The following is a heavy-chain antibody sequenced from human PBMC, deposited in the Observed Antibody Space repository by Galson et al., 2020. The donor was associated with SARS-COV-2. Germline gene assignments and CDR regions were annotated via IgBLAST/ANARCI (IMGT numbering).Heavy chain of an antibody. CDR1: SGTFSGYY. Sequence: PSETLSLTCAVYSGTFSGYYWNWIRQPPGKGLEWIGEINNSGTTNYNASLRSRVTISVDTSKHQFSLRLTSVTAADTAVYYCARGRNPRDDGALLWIYRIASTGVFDYWGLGTLVTVSS. CDR3: ARGRNPRDDGALLWIYRIASTGVFDY. J-gene: IGHJ4*02. V-gene: IGHV4-34*01. CDR2: INNSGTT. D-gene: IGHD6-13*01.